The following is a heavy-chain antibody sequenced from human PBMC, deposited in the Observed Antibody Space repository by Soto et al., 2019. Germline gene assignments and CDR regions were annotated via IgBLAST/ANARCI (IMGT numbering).Heavy chain of an antibody. D-gene: IGHD1-20*01. CDR3: ARDHNGAFDY. CDR2: ITPGDTSR. CDR1: GFTFSLYT. V-gene: IGHV3-48*01. Sequence: EVRLLESGGGFVQPGGSLRLSCVASGFTFSLYTMMWVRQAPGKGPEWLSYITPGDTSRHFADSVKGRFTVSRDNAKNELFLQINSLTAADTAVYYCARDHNGAFDYWGQGILVTVSS. J-gene: IGHJ4*02.